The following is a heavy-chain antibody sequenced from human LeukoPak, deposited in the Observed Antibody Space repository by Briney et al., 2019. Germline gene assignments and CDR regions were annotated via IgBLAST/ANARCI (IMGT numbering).Heavy chain of an antibody. CDR1: GFTFSSYG. D-gene: IGHD5-18*01. CDR3: AKGGPKPYSYGSFDY. J-gene: IGHJ4*02. V-gene: IGHV3-30*18. Sequence: PGRSLRLSCAASGFTFSSYGMHWVRQAPGKGLEWVAVISYDGSNKYYADSVKGRFTISRDNSKNTLYLQMNSLRAEDTAVYYCAKGGPKPYSYGSFDYWGQGTLVTVSS. CDR2: ISYDGSNK.